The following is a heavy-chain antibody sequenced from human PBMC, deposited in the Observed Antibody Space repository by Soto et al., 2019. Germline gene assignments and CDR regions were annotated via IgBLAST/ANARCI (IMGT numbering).Heavy chain of an antibody. CDR3: ARDLRSGIAVAGTGAFDI. D-gene: IGHD6-19*01. CDR1: GFTFSSYS. J-gene: IGHJ3*02. V-gene: IGHV3-21*01. CDR2: ISSSSSYI. Sequence: EVQLVESGGGLVKPGGSLRLSCAASGFTFSSYSMNWVRQAPGKGLEWVSFISSSSSYIYYADSVKGRFTISRDNAKNSLYLQMNSLRAEDTAVYYCARDLRSGIAVAGTGAFDIWGQGTMVTVSS.